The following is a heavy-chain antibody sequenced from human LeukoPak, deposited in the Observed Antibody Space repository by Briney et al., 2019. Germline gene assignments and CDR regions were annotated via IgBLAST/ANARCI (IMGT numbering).Heavy chain of an antibody. J-gene: IGHJ6*03. D-gene: IGHD4-17*01. V-gene: IGHV4-61*02. CDR2: IYTSGST. CDR1: GGSISSGSYH. Sequence: SETLSLTCTVSGGSISSGSYHWSWIRQPAGKGLEWIGRIYTSGSTNYNPSLKSRVTISVDTSKNQFSLKLSSVTAADTAVYYCASGPTVTTLYYYYYMDVWGKGTTVTISS. CDR3: ASGPTVTTLYYYYYMDV.